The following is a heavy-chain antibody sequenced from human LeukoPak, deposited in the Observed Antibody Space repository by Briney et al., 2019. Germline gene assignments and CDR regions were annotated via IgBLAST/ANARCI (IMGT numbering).Heavy chain of an antibody. V-gene: IGHV1-18*01. CDR2: ISAYNGNT. Sequence: GASVKVSCKASGYTFTSDGISWVRQAPAQGLEWMGWISAYNGNTNYPQKLQGRVTMTTDTSTSTAYMELRSLRSDDTAVYYCARDSLGDYVWGSYRHDFDYWGQGTLVTVSS. D-gene: IGHD3-16*02. J-gene: IGHJ4*02. CDR3: ARDSLGDYVWGSYRHDFDY. CDR1: GYTFTSDG.